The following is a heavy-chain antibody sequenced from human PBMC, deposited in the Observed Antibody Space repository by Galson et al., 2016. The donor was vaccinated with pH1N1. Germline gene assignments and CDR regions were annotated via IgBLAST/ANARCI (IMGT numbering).Heavy chain of an antibody. Sequence: CAISGDSVSSNSATWNWIRQSPSIGLEWLGRTYYRSKWYNDYAESVKSRIIISPDTSKNQLSLQLNSVTPADTAVYYCARGVIDYDFWSGYQDHAAFDIWGQGTMVIVSS. D-gene: IGHD3-3*01. CDR2: TYYRSKWYN. J-gene: IGHJ3*02. CDR3: ARGVIDYDFWSGYQDHAAFDI. V-gene: IGHV6-1*01. CDR1: GDSVSSNSAT.